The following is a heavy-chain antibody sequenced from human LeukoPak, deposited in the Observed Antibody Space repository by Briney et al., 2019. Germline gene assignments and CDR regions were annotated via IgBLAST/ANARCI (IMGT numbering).Heavy chain of an antibody. V-gene: IGHV3-30*02. CDR3: ARDASGDSSGYYDY. CDR1: GFTFSNHG. Sequence: GGSLRLSCAASGFTFSNHGMHWVRQAPGKGLEWVAFIRYDGSDKYYADSVRGRFTISRDNSKNTLYLQMNSLRVEDTALYYCARDASGDSSGYYDYWGQGTLVTVSS. J-gene: IGHJ4*02. CDR2: IRYDGSDK. D-gene: IGHD3-22*01.